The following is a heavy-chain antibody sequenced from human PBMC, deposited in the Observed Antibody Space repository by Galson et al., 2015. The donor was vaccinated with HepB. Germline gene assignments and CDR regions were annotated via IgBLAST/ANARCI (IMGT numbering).Heavy chain of an antibody. CDR2: ISGTGGST. CDR3: ARHYYGSQAFDY. J-gene: IGHJ4*02. CDR1: GFAFSYYA. V-gene: IGHV3-23*01. Sequence: SLRLSCAASGFAFSYYAMSWVRQAPGKGLEWVSGISGTGGSTYYADSVKGRLTFSRDNSKNTLYLQMNSLRAEDTAVYFCARHYYGSQAFDYWGQGTLVTVSS. D-gene: IGHD3-10*01.